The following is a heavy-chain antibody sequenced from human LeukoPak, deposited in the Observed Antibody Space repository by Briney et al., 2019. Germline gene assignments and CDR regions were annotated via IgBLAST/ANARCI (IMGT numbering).Heavy chain of an antibody. V-gene: IGHV3-53*01. CDR1: GFTVSSNY. D-gene: IGHD3-3*01. CDR2: SGSGTAT. CDR3: AKASLVLLVPAGGSFDS. Sequence: PGGTLRLSCAASGFTVSSNYMSWVRQAPGKGLEWVASASGSGTATYYADSVRGRFTISRDNSKNTVNLQMNSLRVDDTAVYYCAKASLVLLVPAGGSFDSWGQGTLLSVSS. J-gene: IGHJ4*02.